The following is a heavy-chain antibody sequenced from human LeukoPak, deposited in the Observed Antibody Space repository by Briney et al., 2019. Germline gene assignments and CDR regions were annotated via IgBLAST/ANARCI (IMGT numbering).Heavy chain of an antibody. CDR3: AKPYSSSWTGWFDP. J-gene: IGHJ5*02. Sequence: PGGSLRLSCAASGFTFDDYAMHWVRQAPGKGLEWVSLISGDGGSTYYADSVKGRFTISRDNSKNSLYLQMNSLRTEDADLYYCAKPYSSSWTGWFDPWGQGTLVTVSS. CDR2: ISGDGGST. CDR1: GFTFDDYA. V-gene: IGHV3-43*02. D-gene: IGHD6-13*01.